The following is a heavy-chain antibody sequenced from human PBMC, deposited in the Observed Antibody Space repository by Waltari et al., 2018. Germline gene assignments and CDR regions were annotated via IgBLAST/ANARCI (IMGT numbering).Heavy chain of an antibody. J-gene: IGHJ6*02. CDR2: IYHSGST. D-gene: IGHD6-19*01. V-gene: IGHV4-38-2*02. CDR1: GYSISSGYY. Sequence: QVQLQESGPGLVKPSETLSLTCTVSGYSISSGYYWGWIRQPPGKGLEWIGSIYHSGSTYYNPSLKSRVTISVDTSKNQFSLKLSSVTAADTAVYYCARDNRRGSGWYYYYGMDVWGQGTTVTVSS. CDR3: ARDNRRGSGWYYYYGMDV.